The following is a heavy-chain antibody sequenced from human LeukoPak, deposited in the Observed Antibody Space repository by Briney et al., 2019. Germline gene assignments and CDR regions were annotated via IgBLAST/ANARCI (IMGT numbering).Heavy chain of an antibody. Sequence: PGGSLRLSCAASGFTFSSYWMHWVRQAPGKGLVWVSRINSDGSSTSYADSVKGRFTISRDNAKNTLYLQMNSLRAEDTAVYYCATSPVKCHDYVWGSYRCGLDYWGQGTLVTVSS. J-gene: IGHJ4*02. V-gene: IGHV3-74*01. CDR2: INSDGSST. CDR1: GFTFSSYW. D-gene: IGHD3-16*02. CDR3: ATSPVKCHDYVWGSYRCGLDY.